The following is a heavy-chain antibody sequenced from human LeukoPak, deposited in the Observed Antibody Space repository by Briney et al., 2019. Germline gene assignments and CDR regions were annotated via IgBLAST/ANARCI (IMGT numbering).Heavy chain of an antibody. D-gene: IGHD3-10*01. CDR3: ARDYGGWFGIQKGVWFDP. V-gene: IGHV1-2*02. J-gene: IGHJ5*01. CDR2: IRPKSGDT. Sequence: ASVKVSCKASGYSFTGYFMHWVRQAPGQGLEWMGWIRPKSGDTKSAQKFQGRVTVTTDTTISTAFLELSRLTSDDTAVYYCARDYGGWFGIQKGVWFDPWGQGTLVTVSS. CDR1: GYSFTGYF.